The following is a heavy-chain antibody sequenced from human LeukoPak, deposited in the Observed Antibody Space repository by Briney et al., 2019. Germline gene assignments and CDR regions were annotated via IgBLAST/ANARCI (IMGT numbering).Heavy chain of an antibody. CDR2: MNPNSGNT. CDR1: GYTFTSYD. CDR3: ARGVNYYGSGSYCNDGEDY. V-gene: IGHV1-8*01. J-gene: IGHJ4*02. Sequence: ASVKVSCKASGYTFTSYDINWVRQATGQGLEWMGWMNPNSGNTGYAQKFQGRVTMTRNTSISTAYMELSSLRSEDTAVYYCARGVNYYGSGSYCNDGEDYWGQGTLVTVSS. D-gene: IGHD3-10*01.